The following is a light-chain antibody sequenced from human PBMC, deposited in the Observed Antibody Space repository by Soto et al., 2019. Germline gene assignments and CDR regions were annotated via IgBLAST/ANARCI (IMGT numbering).Light chain of an antibody. V-gene: IGKV3-15*01. CDR2: GAS. CDR1: QSVTSN. CDR3: HQYGTAPLT. Sequence: EIVMTQSPATLSVSPGERATLSCRASQSVTSNLAWYQQKPGQAPRLLLYGASTRATGVPARFSGSGSGTEFTLTISSLQSEDFSVYYCHQYGTAPLTFGPGTKVDI. J-gene: IGKJ3*01.